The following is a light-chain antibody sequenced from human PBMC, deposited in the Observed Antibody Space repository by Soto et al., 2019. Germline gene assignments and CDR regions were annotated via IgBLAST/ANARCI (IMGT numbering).Light chain of an antibody. Sequence: EIVMTQSPATLSVSPGERATLSCRASQSVGSNLAWYQQKPGQAPRLLIYGSSTTATGIPARFSGSGSGTEFTLTISSLQSEDFAVYYCQQYNNWPPYTFGQVTKLEI. J-gene: IGKJ2*01. CDR3: QQYNNWPPYT. CDR1: QSVGSN. CDR2: GSS. V-gene: IGKV3-15*01.